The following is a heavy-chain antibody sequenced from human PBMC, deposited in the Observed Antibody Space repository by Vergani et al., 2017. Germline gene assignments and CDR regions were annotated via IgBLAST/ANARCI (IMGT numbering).Heavy chain of an antibody. D-gene: IGHD6-13*01. Sequence: EVQLVESGGGLVKPGGSLRLSCAASGFTFSSYSMNWVRPAPGKGLEWVSSISSSSSYIYYADSVKGRFTISRDNAKNSLYLQMNSLRAEDTAVYYCARDPSSSWYLTPFDYWGQGTLVTVSS. CDR2: ISSSSSYI. CDR1: GFTFSSYS. J-gene: IGHJ4*02. CDR3: ARDPSSSWYLTPFDY. V-gene: IGHV3-21*01.